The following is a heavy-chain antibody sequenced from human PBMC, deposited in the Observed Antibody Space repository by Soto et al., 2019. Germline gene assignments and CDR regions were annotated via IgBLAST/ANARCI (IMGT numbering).Heavy chain of an antibody. CDR3: ARGYSDSYYYYGMDV. V-gene: IGHV3-30-3*01. CDR2: ISYDGSNK. Sequence: QVQLVESGGGVVQPGRSLRLSCAASGFTFSSYAMHWVRQAPGKGLEWVAVISYDGSNKYYADSVKGRFTISRDNSKNTRYLQMNSLRAEDTAVYYCARGYSDSYYYYGMDVWGQGTTVTVSS. CDR1: GFTFSSYA. J-gene: IGHJ6*02. D-gene: IGHD5-12*01.